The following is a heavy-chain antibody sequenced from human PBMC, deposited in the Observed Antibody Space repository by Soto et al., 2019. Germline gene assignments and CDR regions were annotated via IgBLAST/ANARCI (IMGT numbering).Heavy chain of an antibody. V-gene: IGHV3-7*05. CDR3: ARRLPMAQRNLFDY. CDR1: GFTFSNYW. J-gene: IGHJ4*02. CDR2: INEDGSEE. D-gene: IGHD3-10*01. Sequence: EVQLVESGGGLVQPGGSLRLSCAASGFTFSNYWMSWVRQAPGIGLEWVANINEDGSEEYYVDSVKGRFTISRDKAKNSLYLQMNSLRAEDTAVYYCARRLPMAQRNLFDYWGQGSLVTVSS.